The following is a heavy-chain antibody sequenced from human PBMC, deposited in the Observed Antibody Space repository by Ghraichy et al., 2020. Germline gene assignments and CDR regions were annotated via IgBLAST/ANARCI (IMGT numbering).Heavy chain of an antibody. V-gene: IGHV3-30*03. J-gene: IGHJ4*02. D-gene: IGHD4-17*01. Sequence: GGSLRLSCAASGFTFSSYGMHWVRQAPGKGLEWVAVISYDGSNKYYADSVKGRFTISRDNSKNTLYLQMNSLRAEDTAVYYCARDLTSYGDYGYWGQGTLVTVSS. CDR1: GFTFSSYG. CDR2: ISYDGSNK. CDR3: ARDLTSYGDYGY.